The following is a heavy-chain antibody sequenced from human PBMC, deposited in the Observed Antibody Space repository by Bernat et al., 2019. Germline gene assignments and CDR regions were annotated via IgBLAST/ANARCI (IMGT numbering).Heavy chain of an antibody. V-gene: IGHV4-39*01. J-gene: IGHJ4*02. CDR1: GASTSSTDYS. CDR2: IYYGGTA. D-gene: IGHD3-16*01. CDR3: ARTKLGDSVDY. Sequence: QLQLQESGPGLVTPSETLSLTCTVSGASTSSTDYSWGWIRQPPGKGLEWIGTIYYGGTAYYKPSLKSRGTLSLDPSTNQFSLQMRSVTAADTAMYYCARTKLGDSVDYWGRGILVAVSS.